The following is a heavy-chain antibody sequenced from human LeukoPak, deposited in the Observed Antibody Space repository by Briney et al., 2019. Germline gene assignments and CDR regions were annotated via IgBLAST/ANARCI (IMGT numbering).Heavy chain of an antibody. Sequence: PSETLSLTCTVSGGSITNDNYYWAWIRQPPGKGLEWIGSIYYSGTTYDNPTLKSRVSISVDTSKNQFSLKLSSVTAADTAVYYCARIAAPVLYYFDYWGQGTLVTVSS. V-gene: IGHV4-39*07. CDR1: GGSITNDNYY. D-gene: IGHD6-13*01. CDR3: ARIAAPVLYYFDY. J-gene: IGHJ4*02. CDR2: IYYSGTT.